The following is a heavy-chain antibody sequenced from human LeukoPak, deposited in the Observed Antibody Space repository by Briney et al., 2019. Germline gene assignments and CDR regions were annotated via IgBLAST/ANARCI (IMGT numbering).Heavy chain of an antibody. J-gene: IGHJ4*02. CDR3: AKDHSYYGSGSYDTRFDY. V-gene: IGHV3-23*01. Sequence: GXSLRLSCAASGFTFSSYAMTWVRQAPGKGLEWVSAISGSGGSTYYADSVKGRFTISRDNSKNTLYLQMNSLRAEDTAVYYCAKDHSYYGSGSYDTRFDYWGQGTLVTVSS. D-gene: IGHD3-10*01. CDR2: ISGSGGST. CDR1: GFTFSSYA.